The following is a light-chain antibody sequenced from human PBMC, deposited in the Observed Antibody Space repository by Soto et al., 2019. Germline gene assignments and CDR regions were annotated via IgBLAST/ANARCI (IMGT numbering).Light chain of an antibody. J-gene: IGKJ1*01. CDR2: DAS. V-gene: IGKV1-5*01. Sequence: IQMTQSPSTLSASVGDTVTITCRASQTISGWLAWYQQRPGKAPNLLIFDASTLESGVPSRFSGRVSGTTFTLTISSLQSDDFATYYCLQYNGYYRTFGQGTKVDIK. CDR1: QTISGW. CDR3: LQYNGYYRT.